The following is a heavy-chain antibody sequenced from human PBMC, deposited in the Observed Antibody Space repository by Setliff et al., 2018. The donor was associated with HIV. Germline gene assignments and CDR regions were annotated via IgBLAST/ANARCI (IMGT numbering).Heavy chain of an antibody. J-gene: IGHJ4*02. CDR2: IIPLYGTS. V-gene: IGHV1-69*13. Sequence: PGPSVKVSCKASGDTFSNSAIYWVRQAPGQGPEWMGGIIPLYGTSNYAQKFHGRVAITADELMTTAYMELTSLRSEGTAVYFCASASGYCRSGVCYIGVHKTPDKYYCDSWGQGTLVTVSS. D-gene: IGHD2-8*01. CDR3: ASASGYCRSGVCYIGVHKTPDKYYCDS. CDR1: GDTFSNSA.